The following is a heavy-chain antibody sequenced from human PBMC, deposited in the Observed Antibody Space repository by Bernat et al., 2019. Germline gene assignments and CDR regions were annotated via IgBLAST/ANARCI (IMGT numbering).Heavy chain of an antibody. Sequence: QVQLVESGGGVVQPGRSLRLSCAASGFTFSSYGMHWVRQAPGKGLEWVAFISYDGNNKYYADSVKGRFTISRDNSKNTLYLQMNSLRAEDTAVYYFAKGHSGSGSYYLGSWGQGTLVTVSS. V-gene: IGHV3-30*18. D-gene: IGHD3-10*01. CDR3: AKGHSGSGSYYLGS. CDR2: ISYDGNNK. CDR1: GFTFSSYG. J-gene: IGHJ5*01.